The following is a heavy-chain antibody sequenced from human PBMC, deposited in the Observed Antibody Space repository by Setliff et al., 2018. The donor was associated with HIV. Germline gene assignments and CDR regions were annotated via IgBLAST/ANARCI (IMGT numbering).Heavy chain of an antibody. CDR2: IYMAGNT. CDR1: GFTVSANY. CDR3: ARLRPYNSALDY. D-gene: IGHD3-10*01. V-gene: IGHV3-66*02. Sequence: PGGSLRLSCAVSGFTVSANYMHWVRQAPGKGLEWLSIIYMAGNTYYADSVRGRFTISRDDSKNTLYLQMNSLRAEDTAMYYCARLRPYNSALDYWGQGTLVTVSS. J-gene: IGHJ4*02.